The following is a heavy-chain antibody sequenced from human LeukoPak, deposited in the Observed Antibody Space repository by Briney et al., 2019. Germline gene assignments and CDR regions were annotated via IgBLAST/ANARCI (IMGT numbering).Heavy chain of an antibody. Sequence: PGVPLRLSCAASGFTFSKYWMLWARQAPGKGLESVSRINTDGTVTTYADSVKGRFTVSRDNADNTMFLQMNSVRDEDTAVYYCATKQWLAPPPDSWGQGTPVTVSS. CDR2: INTDGTVT. D-gene: IGHD6-19*01. CDR1: GFTFSKYW. J-gene: IGHJ4*02. CDR3: ATKQWLAPPPDS. V-gene: IGHV3-74*01.